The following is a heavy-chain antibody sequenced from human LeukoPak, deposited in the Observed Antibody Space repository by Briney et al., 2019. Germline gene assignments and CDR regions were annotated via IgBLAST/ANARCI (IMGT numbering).Heavy chain of an antibody. Sequence: GGSLRLSCAASGFTFSSYSMNWVRQAPGKGLEWVSYISSSSSTIYYADSVKGRFTISRDNAKNSPYLQMNSLRAEDTAVYYCARVLAPTYYYYMDVWGKGTTVTVSS. J-gene: IGHJ6*03. CDR1: GFTFSSYS. CDR3: ARVLAPTYYYYMDV. CDR2: ISSSSSTI. V-gene: IGHV3-48*04. D-gene: IGHD3-3*02.